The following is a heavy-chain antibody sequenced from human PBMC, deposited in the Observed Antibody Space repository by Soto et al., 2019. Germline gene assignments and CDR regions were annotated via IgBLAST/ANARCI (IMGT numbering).Heavy chain of an antibody. D-gene: IGHD3-22*01. J-gene: IGHJ4*02. V-gene: IGHV4-34*01. CDR3: ARLGGYYQAFDQ. Sequence: SETLSLTCAVHSGSFSSYYCTWTRQPPGKGLEWIGDIYHSGGTTYNPSLKNRVTISLDTSKNQFSLNLTSVTAADTAVYYCARLGGYYQAFDQWGQGSLVTVSS. CDR2: IYHSGGT. CDR1: SGSFSSYY.